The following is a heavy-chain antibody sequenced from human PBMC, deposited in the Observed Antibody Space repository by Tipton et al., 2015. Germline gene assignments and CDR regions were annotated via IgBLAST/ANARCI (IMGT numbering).Heavy chain of an antibody. V-gene: IGHV4-4*02. CDR2: IHHGGST. J-gene: IGHJ4*02. Sequence: TLSLTCSVSGDSISSSNWWSWVRQPPGKGLEWIGEIHHGGSTNYNPSLKSRVTMSVDTSKNQFSLHLSSVTAADTAVYYCARAKVEETRFDHWGQGTLVTVSS. D-gene: IGHD1-1*01. CDR3: ARAKVEETRFDH. CDR1: GDSISSSNW.